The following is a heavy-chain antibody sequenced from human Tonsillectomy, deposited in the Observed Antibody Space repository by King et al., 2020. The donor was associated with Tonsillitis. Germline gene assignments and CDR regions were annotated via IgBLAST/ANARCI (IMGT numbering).Heavy chain of an antibody. CDR1: GFTFSNSS. J-gene: IGHJ6*02. CDR2: ISSSSSHI. CDR3: ARDPGVVAVTAQWSNYYYGMDV. V-gene: IGHV3-21*01. D-gene: IGHD2-21*02. Sequence: VQLVESGGGLVKPGGSLRLSCAASGFTFSNSSMNWVRQAPGKGLEWVSSISSSSSHIFYADSLKGRFTISRDNAKNSLYLQMNSLRAEDTAVYYCARDPGVVAVTAQWSNYYYGMDVWGQGTTVTVSS.